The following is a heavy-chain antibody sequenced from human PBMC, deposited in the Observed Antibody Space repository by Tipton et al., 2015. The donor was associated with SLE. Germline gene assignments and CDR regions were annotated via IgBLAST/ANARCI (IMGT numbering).Heavy chain of an antibody. CDR1: GGSISSYY. Sequence: TLSLTCTVSGGSISSYYWSWTRQPPGKGLEWIGYIYYSGSTNYNPSLKSRVTISVDTSKNQFSLKLSSVTAADTAVYYCARGMFYYYYYMDVWGKGTTVTVSS. J-gene: IGHJ6*03. V-gene: IGHV4-59*01. D-gene: IGHD3-10*02. CDR2: IYYSGST. CDR3: ARGMFYYYYYMDV.